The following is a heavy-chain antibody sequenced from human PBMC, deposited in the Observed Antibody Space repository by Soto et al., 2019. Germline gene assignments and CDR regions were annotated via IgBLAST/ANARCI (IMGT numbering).Heavy chain of an antibody. J-gene: IGHJ4*02. Sequence: QVRLVQSGAEVKEPGASVSISCKTSGFTFTTYYIHWVRQAPGQGLEWMGMIDPSGGSTTYAQKFQGRITMTSDMSTSTVYMELSSLRSEDTAVYYCARVPYDTTGYYAFWGQGTLVTVSS. CDR3: ARVPYDTTGYYAF. CDR2: IDPSGGST. CDR1: GFTFTTYY. V-gene: IGHV1-46*01. D-gene: IGHD3-22*01.